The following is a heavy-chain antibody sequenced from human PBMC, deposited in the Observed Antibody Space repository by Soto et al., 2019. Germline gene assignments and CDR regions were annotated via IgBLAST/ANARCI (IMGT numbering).Heavy chain of an antibody. V-gene: IGHV4-31*03. CDR3: ASRYYYDSSGYPLTR. CDR2: IYYSGST. Sequence: SETLSLTCTVSGGSISSGGYYWSWIRQHPGKGLEWIGYIYYSGSTYYNPSLKSRVTISVDTSKNQFSLKLSSVTAADTAVYYCASRYYYDSSGYPLTRWGQGTLVTVSS. J-gene: IGHJ4*02. CDR1: GGSISSGGYY. D-gene: IGHD3-22*01.